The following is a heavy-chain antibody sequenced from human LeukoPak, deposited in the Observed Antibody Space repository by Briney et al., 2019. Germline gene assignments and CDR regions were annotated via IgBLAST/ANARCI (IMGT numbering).Heavy chain of an antibody. V-gene: IGHV3-23*01. Sequence: GGSLRLSCAASGFTFSTYAMSWVRQAPGKGLEWVSGISGSGGSTYYADSVKGRFTISRDNSKNTLYLQMNSLRAEDTAVYYCAKVRLLWFGESVDHWGQGTLVTVSS. D-gene: IGHD3-10*01. CDR2: ISGSGGST. CDR1: GFTFSTYA. J-gene: IGHJ4*02. CDR3: AKVRLLWFGESVDH.